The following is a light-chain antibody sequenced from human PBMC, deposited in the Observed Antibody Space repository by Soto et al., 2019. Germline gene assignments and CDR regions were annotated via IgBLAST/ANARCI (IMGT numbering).Light chain of an antibody. CDR2: GAS. CDR3: QQYNNWPPVT. Sequence: EIVMTQSPATLSVSPGERATLSCRASQSVSSNLAWYQQKPGQAPRLLVYGASTRATGIPARFSGSGSGTEFTLTISSLQSEDFAVYYCQQYNNWPPVTFGPGTKVDIK. CDR1: QSVSSN. V-gene: IGKV3-15*01. J-gene: IGKJ3*01.